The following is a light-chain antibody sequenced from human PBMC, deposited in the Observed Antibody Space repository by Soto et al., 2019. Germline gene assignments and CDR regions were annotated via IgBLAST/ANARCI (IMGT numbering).Light chain of an antibody. J-gene: IGKJ4*01. CDR2: DAS. Sequence: DIQMTQSPSSLSASVGDRVTITCQASQDISNYLNWYQQKPGKAPKLLIYDASNLETGVPSRFSGSGSGTDFTFTISSLQPEDIATYYCQQRSSWPPLTFGGGTKVEIK. CDR3: QQRSSWPPLT. V-gene: IGKV1-33*01. CDR1: QDISNY.